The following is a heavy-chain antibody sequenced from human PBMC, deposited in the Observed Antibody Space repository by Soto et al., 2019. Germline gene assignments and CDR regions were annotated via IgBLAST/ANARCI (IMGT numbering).Heavy chain of an antibody. CDR3: ARCSDYQDYYYGMDV. D-gene: IGHD4-17*01. CDR1: GGSISSSSYY. J-gene: IGHJ6*02. CDR2: IYYSGST. Sequence: SETLSLTCTVSGGSISSSSYYWGWIRQPPGKGLEWIGSIYYSGSTYYNPSLKSRVTISVDTSKNQFSLKLSSVTAADTAVYYCARCSDYQDYYYGMDVWGQGTTVTVSS. V-gene: IGHV4-39*01.